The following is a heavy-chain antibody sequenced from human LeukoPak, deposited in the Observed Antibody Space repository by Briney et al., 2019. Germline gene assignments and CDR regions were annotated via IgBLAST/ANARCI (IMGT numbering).Heavy chain of an antibody. CDR3: AKEKKSGGWPIDY. Sequence: GGSLRLSCTASGFTFSTYAMSWVRQAPGKGLEWVSGISNGGDYTYYADSVKGRFTISRDNSKNTLYLQMNSLRADDTAVYHCAKEKKSGGWPIDYWGQGALVTLSS. CDR2: ISNGGDYT. D-gene: IGHD2-15*01. J-gene: IGHJ4*02. V-gene: IGHV3-23*01. CDR1: GFTFSTYA.